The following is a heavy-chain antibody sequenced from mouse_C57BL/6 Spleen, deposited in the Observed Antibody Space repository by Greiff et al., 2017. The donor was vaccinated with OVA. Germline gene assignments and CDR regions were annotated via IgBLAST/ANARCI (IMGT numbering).Heavy chain of an antibody. CDR2: INPGSGGT. D-gene: IGHD1-1*01. V-gene: IGHV1-54*01. Sequence: VQLQQSGAELVRPGTSVKVSCKASGYAFTNYLIEWVKQRPGQGLEWIGVINPGSGGTNYNEKFKGKATLTADKSSSTAYMQLSSLTSEDSAVYFCARWGRSPYAMDCWGQGTSVTVSS. CDR3: ARWGRSPYAMDC. CDR1: GYAFTNYL. J-gene: IGHJ4*01.